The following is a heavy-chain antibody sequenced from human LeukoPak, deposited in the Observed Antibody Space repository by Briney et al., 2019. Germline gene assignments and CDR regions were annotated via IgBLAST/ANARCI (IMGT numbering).Heavy chain of an antibody. V-gene: IGHV3-30*18. CDR1: RFTFSSYG. CDR3: AKELTTSSGYLHYFDY. Sequence: SGGSLRLSCAASRFTFSSYGMHWVRLAPGKGLEWVAVISYNGSNKYYADSVKGRFTISRDNSKNTLYLQMNSLRAEDTAVYYCAKELTTSSGYLHYFDYWGQGTLVTVSS. J-gene: IGHJ4*02. D-gene: IGHD6-13*01. CDR2: ISYNGSNK.